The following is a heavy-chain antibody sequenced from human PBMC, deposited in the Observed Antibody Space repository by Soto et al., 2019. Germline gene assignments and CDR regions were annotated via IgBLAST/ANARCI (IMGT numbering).Heavy chain of an antibody. D-gene: IGHD4-17*01. CDR3: ARVCYGDYGCFDP. V-gene: IGHV3-21*01. CDR2: ISSSSSYI. CDR1: GFTFSSYS. J-gene: IGHJ5*02. Sequence: PGGSLRLSCAASGFTFSSYSMNWVRQAPGKGLEWVSSISSSSSYIYYADSVKGRFTISRDNAKNSLYLQMNSLRAEDTAVYYCARVCYGDYGCFDPGGQGTLVTVSS.